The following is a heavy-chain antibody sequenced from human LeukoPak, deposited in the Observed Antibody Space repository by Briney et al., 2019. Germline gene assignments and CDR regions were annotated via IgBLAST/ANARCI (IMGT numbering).Heavy chain of an antibody. CDR1: EFIVSINY. CDR2: INHSGST. J-gene: IGHJ6*03. D-gene: IGHD6-19*01. V-gene: IGHV4-34*01. Sequence: PGGSLRLSCAASEFIVSINYMTWVRQAPGKGLEWIGEINHSGSTNYNPSLKSRVTISVDTSKNQFSLQLNSVTPEDTAVYYCARGTYRSIAVAGTAGPRYYYYYMDVWGKGTTVTVSS. CDR3: ARGTYRSIAVAGTAGPRYYYYYMDV.